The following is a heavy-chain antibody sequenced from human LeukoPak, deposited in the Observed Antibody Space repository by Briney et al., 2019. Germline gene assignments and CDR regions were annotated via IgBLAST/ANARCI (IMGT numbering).Heavy chain of an antibody. J-gene: IGHJ4*02. D-gene: IGHD5-18*01. V-gene: IGHV3-74*01. CDR1: GFIFSSYW. CDR2: INPDGSST. Sequence: QPGGSLRLSCAASGFIFSSYWVHWVRQAPGKGLVWVSRINPDGSSTTYADSVKGRFTISRDNAKNTLSLQMNSLRAEDTAVYYCARVGYNYGYHYWGQATLVTVSS. CDR3: ARVGYNYGYHY.